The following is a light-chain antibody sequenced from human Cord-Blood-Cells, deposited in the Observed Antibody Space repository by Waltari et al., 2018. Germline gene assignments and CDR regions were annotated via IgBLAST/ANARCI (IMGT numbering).Light chain of an antibody. Sequence: QSALTQPASVSGSPGQSITISCTGTSSDVGSYNLVSWYQQPPGKAPNLMIYKGLKRPSGVSNRFSASKSGNTASLTISGLQAEDEADYYCCSYAGSSTLVVFGGGTKLTVL. CDR3: CSYAGSSTLVV. CDR2: KGL. V-gene: IGLV2-23*01. CDR1: SSDVGSYNL. J-gene: IGLJ2*01.